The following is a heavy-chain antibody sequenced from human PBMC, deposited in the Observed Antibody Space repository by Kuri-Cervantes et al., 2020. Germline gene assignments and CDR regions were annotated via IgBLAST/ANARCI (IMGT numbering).Heavy chain of an antibody. J-gene: IGHJ5*02. D-gene: IGHD2-15*01. Sequence: SETLSLTCTVSGVSISGYYWSWIRQTPGKGLEWIGYIYSSGGTYYNPSLKSRITISVDTSNNQFSLKLNSVTAADTAVYFCARSLGYCTSGSCYSGGYWFDLWGQGTLVTVSS. CDR2: IYSSGGT. CDR1: GVSISGYY. CDR3: ARSLGYCTSGSCYSGGYWFDL. V-gene: IGHV4-59*08.